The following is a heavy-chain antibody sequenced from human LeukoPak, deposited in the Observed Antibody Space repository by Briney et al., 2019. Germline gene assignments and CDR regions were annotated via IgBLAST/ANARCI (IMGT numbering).Heavy chain of an antibody. CDR2: IFYSGST. J-gene: IGHJ4*02. V-gene: IGHV4-39*07. CDR3: ASRRYYDSSGYLRFDY. Sequence: SETLSLTCTVSSGSISTSNYYWGWVRQPPGKALEWIGNIFYSGSTYYSPSLKSRVTISVDKSKNQFSLKLSSVTAADTAVYYCASRRYYDSSGYLRFDYWGQGTLVTVSS. CDR1: SGSISTSNYY. D-gene: IGHD3-22*01.